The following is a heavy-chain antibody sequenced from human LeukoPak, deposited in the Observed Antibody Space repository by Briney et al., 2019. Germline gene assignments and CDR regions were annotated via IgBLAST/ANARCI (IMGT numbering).Heavy chain of an antibody. D-gene: IGHD4-23*01. V-gene: IGHV4-59*01. CDR2: IYYSGST. J-gene: IGHJ3*02. CDR1: GGSISSYY. Sequence: PSQTLSLTYTVSGGSISSYYWSWIRQPPGKGLEWIGYIYYSGSTNFNPSLKSRVTISVDTSKNQFSLKLSSVTAADTAVYYCARLGSPQGYGGNKAFDIWGHGTMVTVSS. CDR3: ARLGSPQGYGGNKAFDI.